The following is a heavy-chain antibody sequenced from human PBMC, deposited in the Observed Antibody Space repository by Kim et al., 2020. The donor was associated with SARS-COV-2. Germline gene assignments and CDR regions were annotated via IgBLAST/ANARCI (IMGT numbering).Heavy chain of an antibody. D-gene: IGHD3-22*01. V-gene: IGHV1-69*13. CDR3: ARSVVVITPVYYGMDV. Sequence: SVKVSCKASGGTFSSYAISWVRQAPGQGLEWMGGIIPIFGTANYAQKFQGRVTITADESTSTAYMELSSLRSEDTAVYYCARSVVVITPVYYGMDVWGQGTTVTVSS. J-gene: IGHJ6*02. CDR2: IIPIFGTA. CDR1: GGTFSSYA.